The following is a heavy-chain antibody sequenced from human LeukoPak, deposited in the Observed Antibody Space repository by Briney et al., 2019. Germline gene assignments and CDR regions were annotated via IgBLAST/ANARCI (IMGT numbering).Heavy chain of an antibody. CDR1: GFNFADYA. Sequence: PGGSLRLSCTGSGFNFADYAMSWVRQAPGQGLEWVGLIRSRLYGGTVEYGASVKGRFTVSRDDSQRIAYLQMNSLKTDDTAVYYCSRGMTESGAKYYSDHWGQGTLVTVSS. J-gene: IGHJ4*02. CDR3: SRGMTESGAKYYSDH. V-gene: IGHV3-49*04. CDR2: IRSRLYGGTV. D-gene: IGHD4/OR15-4a*01.